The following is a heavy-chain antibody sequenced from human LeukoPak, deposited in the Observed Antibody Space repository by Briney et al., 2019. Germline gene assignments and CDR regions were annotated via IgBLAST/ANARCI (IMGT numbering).Heavy chain of an antibody. CDR1: GYTFTGYY. D-gene: IGHD6-13*01. Sequence: ASVKVSCKASGYTFTGYYMHWVRQAPGQGLEWMGCINPNSGGTNYAQKFQGRVTMTRDTSISTAYMELSRLRSDDAAVYYCASISGGSWPPYYYYYGMDVWGQGTTVTVSS. CDR2: INPNSGGT. J-gene: IGHJ6*02. CDR3: ASISGGSWPPYYYYYGMDV. V-gene: IGHV1-2*02.